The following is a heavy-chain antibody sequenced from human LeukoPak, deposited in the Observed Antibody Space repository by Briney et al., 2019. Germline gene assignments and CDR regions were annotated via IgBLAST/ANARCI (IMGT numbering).Heavy chain of an antibody. D-gene: IGHD3-10*02. J-gene: IGHJ5*02. CDR3: TRGATRFGELTDWLDP. CDR1: GYTFSNYG. CDR2: ISAYNGNT. Sequence: ASVKVSCKASGYTFSNYGVSWVRQASGRGLEWLGWISAYNGNTNYAQKFQGRVTMTRDTSTSTAYMEVTSLRSDDTAVYYCTRGATRFGELTDWLDPWGQGTLVTVSS. V-gene: IGHV1-18*01.